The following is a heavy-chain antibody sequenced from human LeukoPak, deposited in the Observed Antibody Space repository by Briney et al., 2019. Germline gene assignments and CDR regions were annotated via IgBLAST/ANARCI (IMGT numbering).Heavy chain of an antibody. Sequence: PGGSLRLSCAASGFTFSSYAMSWVRQAPGKGLEWVSGISETTGGTYYADSVKGRFTISRDNSKNTLSLQMNSLRSEDTAVYYCAKGQLKHSSGYNLYYFDYWGQGTLVTVSS. CDR2: ISETTGGT. J-gene: IGHJ4*02. CDR1: GFTFSSYA. D-gene: IGHD3-22*01. CDR3: AKGQLKHSSGYNLYYFDY. V-gene: IGHV3-23*01.